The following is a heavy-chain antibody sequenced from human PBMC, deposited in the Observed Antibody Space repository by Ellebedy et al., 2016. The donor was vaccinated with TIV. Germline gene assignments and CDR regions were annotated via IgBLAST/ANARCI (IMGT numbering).Heavy chain of an antibody. CDR3: AKPSDPNPGYSASWATYFDS. V-gene: IGHV3-30*18. CDR1: GFTFRRFA. CDR2: VSADGSRK. Sequence: GGSLRLXXAASGFTFRRFAMHWVRQAPGKGLEWVAVVSADGSRKSYADSVKERFTISRDNSKNTPFVQMNSLRVEDTAVYYCAKPSDPNPGYSASWATYFDSWGQGTLVTVSS. D-gene: IGHD6-13*01. J-gene: IGHJ4*02.